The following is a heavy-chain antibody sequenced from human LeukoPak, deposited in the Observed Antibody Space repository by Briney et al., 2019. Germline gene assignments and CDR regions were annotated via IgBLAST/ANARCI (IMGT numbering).Heavy chain of an antibody. CDR3: ARAPRRFRGIIITPLYYFDY. D-gene: IGHD3-10*01. V-gene: IGHV3-7*03. CDR1: GFTFSSYW. CDR2: INHNGNVN. Sequence: GGSLRLSCAASGFTFSSYWMNWARQAPGRGLEWVASINHNGNVNYYVDSVKGRFTISRDNAKNSLYLQMSNLRAEDTAVYYCARAPRRFRGIIITPLYYFDYWGQGTLVTVSS. J-gene: IGHJ4*02.